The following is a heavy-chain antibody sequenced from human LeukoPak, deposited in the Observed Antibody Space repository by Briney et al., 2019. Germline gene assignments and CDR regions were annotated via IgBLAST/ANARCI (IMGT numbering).Heavy chain of an antibody. J-gene: IGHJ4*02. CDR1: GFTFSSYA. CDR3: AKESSGWYFDY. D-gene: IGHD6-19*01. Sequence: GRSLRLSCAASGFTFSSYAMHWVRQAPGKGLEWVAVISYDGSNKYYADSVKGRFTVSRDNSKNTLYLQMNSLRAEDTAVYYCAKESSGWYFDYWGQGTLVTVSS. CDR2: ISYDGSNK. V-gene: IGHV3-30*04.